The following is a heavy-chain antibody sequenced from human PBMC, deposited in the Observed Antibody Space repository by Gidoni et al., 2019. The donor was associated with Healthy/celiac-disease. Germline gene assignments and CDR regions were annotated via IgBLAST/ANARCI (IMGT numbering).Heavy chain of an antibody. D-gene: IGHD3-10*01. J-gene: IGHJ6*02. CDR2: IYYSGST. CDR3: ARVGGSGSFYYGMDV. CDR1: GGSISSYY. V-gene: IGHV4-59*01. Sequence: QVQLQESGPGLVKPSETLSLTCTVSGGSISSYYWSWIRQPPGKGLEWIGYIYYSGSTNYNPSLKSRVTISVDTSKNQFSLKLSSVTAADTAVYYCARVGGSGSFYYGMDVWGQGTTVTVSS.